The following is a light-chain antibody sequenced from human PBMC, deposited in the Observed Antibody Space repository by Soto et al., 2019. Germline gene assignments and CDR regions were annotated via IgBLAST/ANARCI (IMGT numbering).Light chain of an antibody. CDR2: AAS. CDR3: QKYDRAPAM. J-gene: IGKJ1*01. V-gene: IGKV1-27*01. CDR1: QDIKKF. Sequence: DIQLTQSPSSLSASLGDRVTITCRASQDIKKFLAWYHQRPGKVPDLLIYAASTLRSGVPSRFSGNASGTDFSFTISSLQPEDVATYYCQKYDRAPAMFGQGTKVDIK.